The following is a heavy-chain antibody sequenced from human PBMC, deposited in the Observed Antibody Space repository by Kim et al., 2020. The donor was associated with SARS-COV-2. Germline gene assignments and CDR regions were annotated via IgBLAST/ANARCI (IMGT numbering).Heavy chain of an antibody. J-gene: IGHJ4*02. V-gene: IGHV3-23*01. Sequence: GGSLRLSCAASGFTFSTYAMSWVRQAPGKGLEWVSAISGSGGSTFYADSVQGRFTISRDNSKNTLYLQMNSLRAEDTAVYYCAKDWQGTIAPDYWGQGTLVTVSS. D-gene: IGHD3-10*01. CDR1: GFTFSTYA. CDR2: ISGSGGST. CDR3: AKDWQGTIAPDY.